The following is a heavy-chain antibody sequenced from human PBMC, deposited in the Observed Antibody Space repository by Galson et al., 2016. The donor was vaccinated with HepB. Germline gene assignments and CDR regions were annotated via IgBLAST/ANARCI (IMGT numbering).Heavy chain of an antibody. J-gene: IGHJ5*02. D-gene: IGHD6-19*01. CDR1: GYTFINYG. CDR2: VSAYNGNT. Sequence: SVKVSCKASGYTFINYGFSWVRQAPGQGLEWMGWVSAYNGNTKYAQKLQGRVTMTTDTSTSTAYMELRSLRSDDSAVYYCATSTSGWVNWFSPWGQGTLVTVSS. CDR3: ATSTSGWVNWFSP. V-gene: IGHV1-18*01.